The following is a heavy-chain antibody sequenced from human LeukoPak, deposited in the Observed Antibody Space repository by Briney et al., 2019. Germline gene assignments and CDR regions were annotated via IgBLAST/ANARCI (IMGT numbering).Heavy chain of an antibody. CDR2: ISGSGGST. D-gene: IGHD2-8*01. CDR3: AKVGGYCTNGVCARQYYYYYYMDV. V-gene: IGHV3-23*01. CDR1: GFTFSSYA. Sequence: GGSLRLSCAASGFTFSSYAMSWVRQAPGKGLEWVSAISGSGGSTYYADSVKGRFTISRDNSKNTLYLQMNSLRVEDTAVYYCAKVGGYCTNGVCARQYYYYYYMDVWGKGITVTVSS. J-gene: IGHJ6*03.